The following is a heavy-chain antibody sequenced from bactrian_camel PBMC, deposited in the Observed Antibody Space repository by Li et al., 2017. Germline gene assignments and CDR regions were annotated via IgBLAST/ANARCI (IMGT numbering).Heavy chain of an antibody. CDR1: GFAFSSYW. CDR2: INLGGGTT. CDR3: VREQKSGDYAPAFGY. Sequence: QLVESGGGLVQPGGSLRLSCAASGFAFSSYWMYWVRQAPGKGLEWVSTINLGGGTTYYADSVKGRFTISRDNAKNTVYLQMNSLKPEDTAVYYCVREQKSGDYAPAFGYWGQGTQVTVS. D-gene: IGHD4*01. V-gene: IGHV3S25*01. J-gene: IGHJ6*01.